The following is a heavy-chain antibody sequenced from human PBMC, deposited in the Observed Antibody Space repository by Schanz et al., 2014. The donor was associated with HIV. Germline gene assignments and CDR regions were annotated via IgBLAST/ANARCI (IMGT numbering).Heavy chain of an antibody. CDR3: AKDMVPGDITGAYYYYGVDV. Sequence: QVQLVESGEGLVQPGGSLRVSCAASGFTFSSSGMHWVRQAPGKGLEWVSAMWYDESHKGYADSVKGRFTISRDNSKNTLYLEMNSLRVEDTAVYYCAKDMVPGDITGAYYYYGVDVWGQGTTVTVSS. D-gene: IGHD2-2*01. V-gene: IGHV3-33*06. CDR1: GFTFSSSG. J-gene: IGHJ6*02. CDR2: MWYDESHK.